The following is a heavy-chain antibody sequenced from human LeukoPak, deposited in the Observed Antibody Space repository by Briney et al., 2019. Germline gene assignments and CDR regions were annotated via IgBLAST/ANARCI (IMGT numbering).Heavy chain of an antibody. D-gene: IGHD6-19*01. J-gene: IGHJ4*02. CDR1: GFTFSSYA. CDR2: INDRGDTT. V-gene: IGHV3-23*01. CDR3: VCGWYFDY. Sequence: GGSLRLSCAGSGFTFSSYAMSRVRQAPGEGLEWVSTINDRGDTTYNADSVKGRFTISRDSSKNTLFLRMSSLRAEDTAVYYCVCGWYFDYWGQGTLVTVSS.